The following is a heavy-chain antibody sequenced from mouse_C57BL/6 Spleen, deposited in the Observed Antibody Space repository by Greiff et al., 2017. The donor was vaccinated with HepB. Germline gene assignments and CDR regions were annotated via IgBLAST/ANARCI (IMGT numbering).Heavy chain of an antibody. CDR3: TRAPLLSGAMDY. J-gene: IGHJ4*01. D-gene: IGHD3-1*01. V-gene: IGHV5-9-1*02. Sequence: EVQLVESGEGLVKPGGSLKLSCAASGFTFSSYAMSWVRQTPEKRLEWVAYISSGGDYIYYADTVKGRFTISRDNARNTLYLQMSSLKSEDTAMYYCTRAPLLSGAMDYWGQGTSVTVSS. CDR2: ISSGGDYI. CDR1: GFTFSSYA.